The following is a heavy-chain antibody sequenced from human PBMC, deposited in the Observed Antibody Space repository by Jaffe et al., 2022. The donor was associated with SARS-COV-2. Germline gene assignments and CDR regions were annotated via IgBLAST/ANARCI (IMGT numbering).Heavy chain of an antibody. CDR1: GYTFTGYY. V-gene: IGHV1-2*02. CDR2: INPNSGGT. CDR3: ARQRPSYYDSSGYFNS. D-gene: IGHD3-22*01. Sequence: QVQLVQSGAEVKKPGASVKVSCKASGYTFTGYYMHWVRQAPGQGLEWMGWINPNSGGTNYAQKFQGRVTMTRDTSISTAYMELSRLRSDDTAVYYCARQRPSYYDSSGYFNSWGQGTLVTVSS. J-gene: IGHJ4*02.